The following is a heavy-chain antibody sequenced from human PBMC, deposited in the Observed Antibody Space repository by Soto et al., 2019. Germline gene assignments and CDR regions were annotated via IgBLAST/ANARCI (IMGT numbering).Heavy chain of an antibody. Sequence: QVQLQQWGAGLLKPSETLSLTCAVYGGSFSGYYWSWIRQPPGKGLEWIGEINHSGSTNYNPSLKSRVTISVDTAKNQCSLKLSSGTAADTAVYYCARRDQADCRSTSCRYYFDYWGQGTLVTVSS. CDR2: INHSGST. V-gene: IGHV4-34*01. J-gene: IGHJ4*02. CDR3: ARRDQADCRSTSCRYYFDY. D-gene: IGHD2-2*01. CDR1: GGSFSGYY.